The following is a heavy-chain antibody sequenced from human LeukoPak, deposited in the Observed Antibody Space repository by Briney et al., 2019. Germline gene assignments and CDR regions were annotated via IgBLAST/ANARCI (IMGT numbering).Heavy chain of an antibody. CDR2: IWYDGSNK. Sequence: PGGSLRLSCAASGFTFSNYGMHWVRQAPGKGLEWVAVIWYDGSNKYYADSVKGRFTISRDNSKNTLYLRMNSLRAEDTAVYYCARDRYGDLYYYYYGMDVWGQGTTVTVSS. J-gene: IGHJ6*02. CDR3: ARDRYGDLYYYYYGMDV. CDR1: GFTFSNYG. V-gene: IGHV3-33*01. D-gene: IGHD4-17*01.